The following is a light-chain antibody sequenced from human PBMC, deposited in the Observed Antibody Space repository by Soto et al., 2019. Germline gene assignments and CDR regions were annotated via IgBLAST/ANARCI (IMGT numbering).Light chain of an antibody. J-gene: IGKJ2*01. Sequence: DIQMTQSPSSLSASVGDRVTITCRASQSVSSYLNWYQQKPGKAPKLLINAASSLQSGVPSRFSGSGSGTDFSLTISSLQPEDFATYYCQESDSSSNTFGQGTKLEIK. CDR1: QSVSSY. CDR3: QESDSSSNT. V-gene: IGKV1-39*01. CDR2: AAS.